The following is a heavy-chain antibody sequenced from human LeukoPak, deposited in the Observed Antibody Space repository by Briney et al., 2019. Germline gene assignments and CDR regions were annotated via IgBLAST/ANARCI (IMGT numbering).Heavy chain of an antibody. CDR3: ARRRLAAAVHSDYFDY. CDR2: IYYSGST. D-gene: IGHD6-13*01. V-gene: IGHV4-39*01. CDR1: GGSISSSSYY. J-gene: IGHJ4*02. Sequence: PSETLSLTCTVSGGSISSSSYYWGWIRQPPGKGLEWIGSIYYSGSTYYNPSLKSRATISVNTSKNQFFLKLSSVTAADTAVYYCARRRLAAAVHSDYFDYWGQGTLVTVSS.